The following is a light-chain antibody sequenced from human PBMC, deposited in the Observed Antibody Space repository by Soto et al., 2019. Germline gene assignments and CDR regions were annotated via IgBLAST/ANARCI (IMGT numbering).Light chain of an antibody. V-gene: IGKV3-20*01. J-gene: IGKJ1*01. CDR3: QQYATSRWT. Sequence: ETVLTQSPATLSLSPGDRATLSCRASQSVSSAYLAWYQQKLGQAPRLLIFGASSRAAGTPDRFSGSGSGTDFTLTISILEPEDFAVYYCQQYATSRWTVGPGTKVEIK. CDR1: QSVSSAY. CDR2: GAS.